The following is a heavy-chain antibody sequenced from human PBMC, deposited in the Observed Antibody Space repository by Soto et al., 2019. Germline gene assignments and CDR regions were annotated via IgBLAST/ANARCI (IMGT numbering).Heavy chain of an antibody. D-gene: IGHD6-19*01. CDR2: INSDGSTT. CDR1: GFTFSNYW. Sequence: PGGSLRLSCASSGFTFSNYWMHWVRQAPGKGLVWVSRINSDGSTTSHADSVKGRFTISRDNAKNTLYLQMNSLRAEDTAVYYCAKGRYSSGWYYGYYYGMQVWGQGTTVTVSS. V-gene: IGHV3-74*01. CDR3: AKGRYSSGWYYGYYYGMQV. J-gene: IGHJ6*02.